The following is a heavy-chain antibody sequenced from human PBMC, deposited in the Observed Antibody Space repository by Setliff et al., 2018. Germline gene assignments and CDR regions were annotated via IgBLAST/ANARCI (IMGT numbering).Heavy chain of an antibody. D-gene: IGHD4-17*01. J-gene: IGHJ4*02. CDR1: GYTFTSYG. Sequence: ASVKVSCKASGYTFTSYGISWVRQAPGQGLEWMGGIIPIFGTANYAQKYQGRVTLTTDTSTSTAYMELRRLISDDTAVYYCARAGAVMTTHFDYWGQGTLVTVSS. CDR2: IIPIFGTA. V-gene: IGHV1-18*01. CDR3: ARAGAVMTTHFDY.